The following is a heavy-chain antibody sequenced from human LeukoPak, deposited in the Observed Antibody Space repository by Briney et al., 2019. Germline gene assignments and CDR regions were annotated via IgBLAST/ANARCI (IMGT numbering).Heavy chain of an antibody. D-gene: IGHD1-26*01. V-gene: IGHV3-11*04. CDR2: ISSSGSTI. J-gene: IGHJ4*02. CDR1: GFTFSDYY. CDR3: ARDMGYSGSWPGYFDY. Sequence: GGSLRLSCAASGFTFSDYYMSWIRQAPGKGLEWVSYISSSGSTIYYADSVKGRFTVSRDNAKNSLYLQMKSLRAEDTTVYYCARDMGYSGSWPGYFDYWGQGVLVTVSS.